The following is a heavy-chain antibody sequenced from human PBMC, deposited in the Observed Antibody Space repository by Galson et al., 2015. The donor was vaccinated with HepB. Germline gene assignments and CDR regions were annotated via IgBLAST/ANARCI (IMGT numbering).Heavy chain of an antibody. V-gene: IGHV3-64D*06. J-gene: IGHJ4*02. CDR3: VKDSLSYRGLEQLGGLDY. D-gene: IGHD6-6*01. CDR1: GFTFSSYA. CDR2: ISSNGGST. Sequence: SLRLSCAASGFTFSSYAMHWVRQAPGKGLEYVSAISSNGGSTYYADSVKGRFTISRDNSKNTLYLQMSSLRAEDTAVYYCVKDSLSYRGLEQLGGLDYWGQGTLVTVSS.